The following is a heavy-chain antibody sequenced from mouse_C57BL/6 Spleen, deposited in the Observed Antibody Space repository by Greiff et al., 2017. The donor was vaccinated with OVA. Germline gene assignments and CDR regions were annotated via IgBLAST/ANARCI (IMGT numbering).Heavy chain of an antibody. CDR1: GFTFSDYG. CDR3: ARHPPNAMDY. V-gene: IGHV5-15*01. J-gene: IGHJ4*01. CDR2: ISNLAYSI. Sequence: EVQVVESGGGLVQPGGSLKLSCAASGFTFSDYGMAWVRQAPRKGPEWVAFISNLAYSIYSADTVTGRFTISRENAKNTLYLEMSSLRSEDTAMYYCARHPPNAMDYWGQGTSVTVSS.